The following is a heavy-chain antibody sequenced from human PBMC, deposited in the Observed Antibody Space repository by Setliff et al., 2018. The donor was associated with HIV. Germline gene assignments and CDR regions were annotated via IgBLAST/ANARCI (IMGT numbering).Heavy chain of an antibody. V-gene: IGHV1-18*01. D-gene: IGHD5-18*01. CDR2: ISAYNGNT. J-gene: IGHJ4*02. CDR1: GYTFSTYG. CDR3: ARSPGVDTNMAFDY. Sequence: ASVKVSCKASGYTFSTYGISWVRQAPGQGLEWMGWISAYNGNTNYAQKLQGRVTVTTDTSTSTAYMELRSLRSDDTAVYYCARSPGVDTNMAFDYWGQGILVTVSS.